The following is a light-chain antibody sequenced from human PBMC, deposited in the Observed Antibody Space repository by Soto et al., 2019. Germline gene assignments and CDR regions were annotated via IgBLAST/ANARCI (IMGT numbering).Light chain of an antibody. CDR2: QTP. CDR3: QQYNNWPGT. V-gene: IGKV3D-15*01. Sequence: EIVLTQSPATLSSFPGDRVTLSCRASQYINTRLAWYQHRPGQAPRLLIYQTPLRAAGIPARFSGSGSGTEFTLTISSLQSEDFAVYYCQQYNNWPGTFGQGTKVDIK. J-gene: IGKJ1*01. CDR1: QYINTR.